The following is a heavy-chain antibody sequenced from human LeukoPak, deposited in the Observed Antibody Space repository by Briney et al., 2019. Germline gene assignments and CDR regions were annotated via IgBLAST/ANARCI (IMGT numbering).Heavy chain of an antibody. D-gene: IGHD3-22*01. CDR1: GYTFTSYD. CDR2: MNPSSGNT. J-gene: IGHJ3*02. Sequence: ASVKVSCKASGYTFTSYDINWVRQATGQGLEWMGWMNPSSGNTGYAQKFQGRVTMTRNTSISTAYMELSSLRSEDTAVYYCARGSPDYYDSSGYQYAFDIWGQGTMVTVSS. CDR3: ARGSPDYYDSSGYQYAFDI. V-gene: IGHV1-8*01.